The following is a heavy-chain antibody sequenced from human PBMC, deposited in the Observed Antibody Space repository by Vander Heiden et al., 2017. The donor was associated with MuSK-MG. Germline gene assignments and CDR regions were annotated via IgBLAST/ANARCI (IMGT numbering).Heavy chain of an antibody. Sequence: QVQLVQSGAEVKTPGASVRVSCKASGYTFTSHGISAVRQAPGQGLEWMGWISAYNGNTNYAQKLQDRLTMTTDTSTTTASMELRSLRSDDTAMYYCARTPDQAYCGRDCYPRRPPLDYWGQGTLVTVSS. J-gene: IGHJ4*02. CDR2: ISAYNGNT. CDR3: ARTPDQAYCGRDCYPRRPPLDY. D-gene: IGHD2-21*01. V-gene: IGHV1-18*01. CDR1: GYTFTSHG.